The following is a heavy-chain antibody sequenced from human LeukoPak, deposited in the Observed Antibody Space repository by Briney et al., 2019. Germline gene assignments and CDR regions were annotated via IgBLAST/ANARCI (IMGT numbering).Heavy chain of an antibody. Sequence: SETLSLTCTVSGGSISSYYWSWIRQPPGKGLEWIGYIYTSGSTNYNPSLKSRVTISVDTSKNQFSLKLSSVTAADTAVYYCARGVSSGLFDYWGPGTLVTVSS. CDR3: ARGVSSGLFDY. CDR1: GGSISSYY. V-gene: IGHV4-4*09. CDR2: IYTSGST. D-gene: IGHD5/OR15-5a*01. J-gene: IGHJ4*02.